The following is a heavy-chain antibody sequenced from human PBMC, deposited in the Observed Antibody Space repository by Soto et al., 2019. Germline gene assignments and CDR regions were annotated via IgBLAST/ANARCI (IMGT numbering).Heavy chain of an antibody. J-gene: IGHJ6*02. Sequence: QVQLVQSGAEVKRPGASVKVSCKASGYTFRNYDVAWVRRAPGHGLEWMGWISSSKGKTYYQESLQGRVTMTMDTGTTTDYMEVRSLRSDDTDVYYGARKGYIGNFGLDVWGQGTTVTVSS. CDR3: ARKGYIGNFGLDV. CDR2: ISSSKGKT. V-gene: IGHV1-18*01. D-gene: IGHD5-12*01. CDR1: GYTFRNYD.